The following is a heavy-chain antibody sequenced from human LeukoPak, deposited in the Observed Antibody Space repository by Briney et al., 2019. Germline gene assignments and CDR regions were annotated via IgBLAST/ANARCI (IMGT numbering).Heavy chain of an antibody. CDR2: ISGSGGST. J-gene: IGHJ4*02. D-gene: IGHD3-22*01. CDR3: ARDPDLSGYSFFDY. V-gene: IGHV3-23*01. CDR1: GFTFSSYA. Sequence: PGGSLRLSCAASGFTFSSYAMSWVRQAPGKGLEWVSAISGSGGSTYYADSVKGRFTISRDNSKNTLYLQMNSLRAEDTAVYYCARDPDLSGYSFFDYWGQGTLATVSS.